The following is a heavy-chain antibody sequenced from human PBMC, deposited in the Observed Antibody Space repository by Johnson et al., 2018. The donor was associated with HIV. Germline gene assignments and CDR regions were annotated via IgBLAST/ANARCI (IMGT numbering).Heavy chain of an antibody. CDR1: GLTFSSYW. J-gene: IGHJ3*02. V-gene: IGHV3-7*01. Sequence: VQLVESGGGLVQPGGSLRLSCAASGLTFSSYWMSWVRQAPGKGLEWVANIKQDGSEKYSVDSVKGRFTISRDNAKKSLYMQMNSLRAEDTAVYYCASGQDGGNSVGAPDVFDIWGQGTMVTVSS. D-gene: IGHD4-23*01. CDR2: IKQDGSEK. CDR3: ASGQDGGNSVGAPDVFDI.